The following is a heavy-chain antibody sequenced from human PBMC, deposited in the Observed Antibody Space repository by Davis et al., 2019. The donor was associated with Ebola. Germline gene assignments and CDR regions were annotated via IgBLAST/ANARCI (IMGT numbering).Heavy chain of an antibody. CDR2: ISGSGGST. D-gene: IGHD1-1*01. J-gene: IGHJ4*02. Sequence: GGSLRLSCSASGFTFSSYAMSWVRQAPGKGLEWVSSISGSGGSTFYADSVKGRFTISRDNSKNTLYLQMNSLRAEDTAVYYCAKRGQTTTKQFFDSWGLGTLVTVSS. CDR1: GFTFSSYA. CDR3: AKRGQTTTKQFFDS. V-gene: IGHV3-23*01.